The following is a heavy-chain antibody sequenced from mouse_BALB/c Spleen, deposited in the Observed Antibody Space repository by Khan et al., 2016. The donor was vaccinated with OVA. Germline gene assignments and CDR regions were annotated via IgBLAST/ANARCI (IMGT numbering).Heavy chain of an antibody. CDR1: GYTITSDYV. CDR3: ASGRVLYRYADCFDY. Sequence: VQLQESGPGLVKPSQSLSLTCNVTGYTITSDYVWNWIRQFPGNKLEWRAYISYSGSTTYSPSLRNRISITRDTSNNQVFLQLNSVTTDDTATYYCASGRVLYRYADCFDYWGQGTTLTVSS. CDR2: ISYSGST. D-gene: IGHD2-14*01. J-gene: IGHJ2*01. V-gene: IGHV3-2*02.